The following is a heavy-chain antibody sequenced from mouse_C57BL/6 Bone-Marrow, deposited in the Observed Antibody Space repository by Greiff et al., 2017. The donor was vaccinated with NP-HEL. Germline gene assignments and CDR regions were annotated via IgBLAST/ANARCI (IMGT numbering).Heavy chain of an antibody. Sequence: QVQLQQSGPELVKPGASVKISCKASGYAFSSSWMNWVKQRPGKGLEWIGRIYPGDGDTNYNGKFKGKATLTAYKSSSTAYMQLSSLTSEDSAVYFCAIYYFDYWGQGTTLTVSS. CDR2: IYPGDGDT. CDR1: GYAFSSSW. CDR3: AIYYFDY. J-gene: IGHJ2*01. V-gene: IGHV1-82*01.